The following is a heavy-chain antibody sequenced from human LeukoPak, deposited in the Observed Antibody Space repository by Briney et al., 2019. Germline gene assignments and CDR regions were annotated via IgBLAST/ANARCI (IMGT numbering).Heavy chain of an antibody. Sequence: SGGSLRLSCAASGFTFSRYDLSWVRQAPGKGLEWVGRIKSKTDGGTTDYAAPVKGRFTISRDDSKNTLYLQMNSLKTEDTAVYYCAKDLTSIAVAGTGGFDYWGQGTLVTVSS. CDR3: AKDLTSIAVAGTGGFDY. CDR1: GFTFSRYD. J-gene: IGHJ4*02. V-gene: IGHV3-15*01. D-gene: IGHD6-19*01. CDR2: IKSKTDGGTT.